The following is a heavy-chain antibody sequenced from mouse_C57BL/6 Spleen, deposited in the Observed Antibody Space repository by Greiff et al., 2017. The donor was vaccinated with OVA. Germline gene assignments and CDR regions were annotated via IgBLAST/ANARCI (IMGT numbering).Heavy chain of an antibody. CDR3: ARGGYYDYLYAMDY. D-gene: IGHD2-4*01. Sequence: QVQLQQSGAELVRPGTSVKMSCKASGYTFTNYWIGWAKQRPGHGLEWIGDIYPGGGYTNYTEKFKGKATLTADKSSSTAYMQFSSLTSEDSAIYYCARGGYYDYLYAMDYWGQGTSVTVSS. CDR2: IYPGGGYT. CDR1: GYTFTNYW. V-gene: IGHV1-63*01. J-gene: IGHJ4*01.